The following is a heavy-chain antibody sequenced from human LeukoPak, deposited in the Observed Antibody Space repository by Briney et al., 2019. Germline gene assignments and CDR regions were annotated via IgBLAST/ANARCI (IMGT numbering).Heavy chain of an antibody. D-gene: IGHD2-21*02. J-gene: IGHJ4*02. CDR1: GGSISSYY. CDR3: ARLVYCGGDCYYLDY. CDR2: IYYSGST. Sequence: SETLSLTCTVSGGSISSYYWSWFRQPPGKGLEWIGYIYYSGSTNYNPSLKSRVTISVDTSKNQFSLKLSSVTAADTAVYYCARLVYCGGDCYYLDYWGQGTLVTVSS. V-gene: IGHV4-59*08.